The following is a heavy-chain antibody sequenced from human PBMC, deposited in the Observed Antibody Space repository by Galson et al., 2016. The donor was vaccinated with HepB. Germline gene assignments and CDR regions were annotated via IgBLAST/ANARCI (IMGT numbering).Heavy chain of an antibody. D-gene: IGHD5-24*01. Sequence: ETLSLTCAVNGASLSENFWIWVRQPPEKGLEWIGEVYHSGTTNYNPSLQSRVSISVDTSKSQISLKLNSVTAADTAVYFCARGRRDKSISRDGLRIRRHYYCMDVWGQGTTVIVSS. CDR3: ARGRRDKSISRDGLRIRRHYYCMDV. CDR2: VYHSGTT. CDR1: GASLSENF. V-gene: IGHV4-34*01. J-gene: IGHJ6*02.